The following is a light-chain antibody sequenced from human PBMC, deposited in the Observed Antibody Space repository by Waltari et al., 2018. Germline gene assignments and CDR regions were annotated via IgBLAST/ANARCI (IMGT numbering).Light chain of an antibody. V-gene: IGKV4-1*01. CDR1: QSVLYSSHNKNY. Sequence: DIVMTQSPDSLAVSLGERATINCKSSQSVLYSSHNKNYLAWYQQKPGPPPKLLIYWASTRESGVPDRCSGSGSGTDFTLTISSLQAEDVAVYYCQQYYSTPWTFGQGTKVEIK. CDR3: QQYYSTPWT. CDR2: WAS. J-gene: IGKJ1*01.